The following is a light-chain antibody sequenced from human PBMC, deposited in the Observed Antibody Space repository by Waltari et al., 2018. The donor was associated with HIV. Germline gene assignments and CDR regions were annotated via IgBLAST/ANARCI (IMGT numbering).Light chain of an antibody. J-gene: IGKJ1*01. CDR2: WAS. V-gene: IGKV4-1*01. CDR1: HTVLARPQNKDF. CDR3: QQYNSTPWT. Sequence: HSPDCLPVSLGDRTTLRFQSGHTVLARPQNKDFLAWYQQKPGQPPKFLIYWASNRASGVPARFSGSGSGTDFSLTISSLEAEDVAVYYCQQYNSTPWTFGQGTTVEIK.